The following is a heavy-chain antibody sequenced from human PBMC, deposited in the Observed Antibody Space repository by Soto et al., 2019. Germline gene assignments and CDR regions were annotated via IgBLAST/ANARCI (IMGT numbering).Heavy chain of an antibody. CDR1: GGAISSNNYF. CDR3: ARGGGFYGGLFDY. CDR2: IIYSGAT. D-gene: IGHD4-17*01. J-gene: IGHJ4*02. V-gene: IGHV4-39*01. Sequence: QLQLRESGPGLLRPSETLSLTCNVSGGAISSNNYFWGWVRQPPGKTLEWIGHIIYSGATHYNESLKSRVTISVDTSKNQFSLRLNSLTPADTAVYYCARGGGFYGGLFDYWGQGTLVAVSS.